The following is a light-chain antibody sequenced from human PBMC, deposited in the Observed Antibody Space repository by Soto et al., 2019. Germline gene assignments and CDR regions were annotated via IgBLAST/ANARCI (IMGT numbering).Light chain of an antibody. J-gene: IGKJ1*01. CDR2: ATS. CDR1: QSVSSSY. V-gene: IGKV3-20*01. Sequence: EIVLTQSPGTLSLSPGERATLSCRASQSVSSSYLAWYQQKPGQPPRLVMYATSSRATGIPARFSGSGSGTDFTLTISRLEPEDFAVYYCQQYGSSSWKFGQGTKV. CDR3: QQYGSSSWK.